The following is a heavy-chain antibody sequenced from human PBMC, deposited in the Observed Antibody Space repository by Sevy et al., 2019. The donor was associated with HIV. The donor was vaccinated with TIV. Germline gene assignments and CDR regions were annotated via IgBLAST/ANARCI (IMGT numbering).Heavy chain of an antibody. CDR2: INSGGGST. CDR1: GFTFTEFV. Sequence: GGSLRLSCAASGFTFTEFVMSWVRQSPGKGLEWVSTINSGGGSTYYADPVKGRFTITRDNSQYTHTLKMNSLRAEDTAVYYCADDVVGGYYDGSGYSDHWGQGTLVTVSS. D-gene: IGHD3-22*01. V-gene: IGHV3-23*01. J-gene: IGHJ4*02. CDR3: ADDVVGGYYDGSGYSDH.